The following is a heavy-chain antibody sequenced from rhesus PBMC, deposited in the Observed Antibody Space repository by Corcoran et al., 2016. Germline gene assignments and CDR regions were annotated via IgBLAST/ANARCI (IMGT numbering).Heavy chain of an antibody. CDR1: GYSISSGCG. CDR3: ARSWGYHFDY. V-gene: IGHV4-127*01. Sequence: QVQLQESGPGLVKPSETLSLTCAVSGYSISSGCGWSWIHQPPGKGLGCIGYIGGSSGSTNYNPSLKSRVTISKDPSKNQFSLKLSSVTAADTAVYYCARSWGYHFDYWGQGVLVTVSS. J-gene: IGHJ4*01. CDR2: IGGSSGST. D-gene: IGHD5-42*01.